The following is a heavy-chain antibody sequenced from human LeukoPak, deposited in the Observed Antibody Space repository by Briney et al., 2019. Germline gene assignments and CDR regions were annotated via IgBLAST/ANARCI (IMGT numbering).Heavy chain of an antibody. J-gene: IGHJ4*02. V-gene: IGHV3-7*04. CDR3: ARDCVIVGAPCYDY. CDR2: IKGDGSEN. Sequence: PGGSLRLSCVASGFTFSDYAMTWVRQAPGKGLEWVANIKGDGSENIYLDSVKGRFTISRDNAKNSLYLQMNTLRAEDTAVYYCARDCVIVGAPCYDYWGQGTLVTVSS. CDR1: GFTFSDYA. D-gene: IGHD1-26*01.